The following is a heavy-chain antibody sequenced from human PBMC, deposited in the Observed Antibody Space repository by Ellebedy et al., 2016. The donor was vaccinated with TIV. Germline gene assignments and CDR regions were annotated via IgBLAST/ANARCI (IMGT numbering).Heavy chain of an antibody. CDR2: MYSSGYN. V-gene: IGHV4-4*07. J-gene: IGHJ4*02. D-gene: IGHD3-16*01. Sequence: SETLSLXCSVSGGSISSYYWNWIRQPAGRGLEWIGRMYSSGYNYYNPSLRNRVSMSVDTSKNQFSLKLTSVTAADTAVYYCARDLGGARTYWGQGTLVTVSS. CDR3: ARDLGGARTY. CDR1: GGSISSYY.